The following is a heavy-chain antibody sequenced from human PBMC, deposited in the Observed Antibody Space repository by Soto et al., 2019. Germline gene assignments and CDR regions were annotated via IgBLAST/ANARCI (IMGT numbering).Heavy chain of an antibody. CDR1: GGSISSYY. CDR3: AGTGSFYYYDSSGSPPPFDS. V-gene: IGHV4-59*01. D-gene: IGHD3-22*01. CDR2: IYYSGST. J-gene: IGHJ4*02. Sequence: PSETLSLTCTVSGGSISSYYWSWIRQPPGKGLEWIGYIYYSGSTNYNPSLKSRVTISVDTSKNQFSLKLSSVTAADTAVYYCAGTGSFYYYDSSGSPPPFDSWGQGTLVTVSS.